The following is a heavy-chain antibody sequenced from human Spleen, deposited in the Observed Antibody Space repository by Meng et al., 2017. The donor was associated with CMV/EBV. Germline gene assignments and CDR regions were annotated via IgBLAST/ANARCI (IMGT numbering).Heavy chain of an antibody. J-gene: IGHJ3*02. CDR3: AVDTAVIIANSQAFHI. Sequence: SQTLSLTCAVYGGSFSGYFWSWIRQPPGKGLRWIGEINHSGSTNYNPSLKSRVTISVDTSKNQFSLKLTSVTAADTAVYYCAVDTAVIIANSQAFHIWGQGTMVTVSS. V-gene: IGHV4-34*01. CDR1: GGSFSGYF. CDR2: INHSGST. D-gene: IGHD5-18*01.